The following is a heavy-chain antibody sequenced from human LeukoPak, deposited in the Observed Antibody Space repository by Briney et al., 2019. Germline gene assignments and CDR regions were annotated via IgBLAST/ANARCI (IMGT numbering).Heavy chain of an antibody. CDR1: GFTFSSYG. V-gene: IGHV3-30*18. CDR2: ISYDGSNK. Sequence: GGSLRLSCAASGFTFSSYGMHWVRQAPGKGLEWVAVISYDGSNKYYADSVKGRFTISRDKSKNTLYLQMNSLRAEDTAVYYCAKNGYNSYGMDVWGQGTTVTVSS. D-gene: IGHD2-8*01. CDR3: AKNGYNSYGMDV. J-gene: IGHJ6*02.